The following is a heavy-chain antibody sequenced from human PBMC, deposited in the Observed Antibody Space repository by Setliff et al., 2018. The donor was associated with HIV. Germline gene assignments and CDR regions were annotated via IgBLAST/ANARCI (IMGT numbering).Heavy chain of an antibody. J-gene: IGHJ4*02. V-gene: IGHV1-2*02. CDR2: ISPHNGDT. D-gene: IGHD3-10*01. Sequence: ASVKVSCKTVGGSFNNKPISWVRQAPGQGLEWMGWISPHNGDTTIPQRFQGRVTMTTDTSINTAYMELRGLRSDDTAVYYCATDGSAFDRWGQGTLVTVSS. CDR1: GGSFNNKP. CDR3: ATDGSAFDR.